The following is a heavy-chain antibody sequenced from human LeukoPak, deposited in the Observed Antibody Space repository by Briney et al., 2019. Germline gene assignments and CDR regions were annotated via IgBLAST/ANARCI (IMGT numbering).Heavy chain of an antibody. Sequence: SETLSLTCTVSGGSISSTSYYWGWIRQPPGRGLEWIGSIYYSGGTYYNPSLKSRVTISVDTSKNQFSLKLSSVTAADTAVHYCARAIYSSSWYARGAFDIWGQGTMVTVSS. D-gene: IGHD6-13*01. J-gene: IGHJ3*02. CDR3: ARAIYSSSWYARGAFDI. V-gene: IGHV4-39*01. CDR2: IYYSGGT. CDR1: GGSISSTSYY.